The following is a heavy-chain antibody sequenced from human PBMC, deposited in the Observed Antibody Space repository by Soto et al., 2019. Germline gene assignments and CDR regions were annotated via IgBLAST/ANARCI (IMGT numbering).Heavy chain of an antibody. V-gene: IGHV3-21*01. Sequence: GGSLRLSCAASGFTFSSYSMNWVRQAPGKGLEWVPSISGSGNYTHYADFLRGRFTISRDNAKTSLYLQMNSLRAEDTAVYYCAREGINNYNEYYFDSWGQGTVVTVSS. J-gene: IGHJ4*02. CDR2: ISGSGNYT. CDR1: GFTFSSYS. CDR3: AREGINNYNEYYFDS. D-gene: IGHD4-4*01.